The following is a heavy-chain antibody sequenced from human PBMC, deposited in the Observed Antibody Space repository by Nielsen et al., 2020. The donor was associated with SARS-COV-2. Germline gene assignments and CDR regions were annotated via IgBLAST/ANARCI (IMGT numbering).Heavy chain of an antibody. J-gene: IGHJ6*02. CDR2: MNPNSGNT. V-gene: IGHV1-8*01. CDR3: ARGYDMDV. Sequence: ASVKVSCKAFGNTLSGLPLNWLRQAPGQGLEWMGWMNPNSGNTGYAQKFQGRVTMTRNTSISTAYMELSSLRSEDTAVYFCARGYDMDVWGQGTTVTVSS. CDR1: GNTLSGLP.